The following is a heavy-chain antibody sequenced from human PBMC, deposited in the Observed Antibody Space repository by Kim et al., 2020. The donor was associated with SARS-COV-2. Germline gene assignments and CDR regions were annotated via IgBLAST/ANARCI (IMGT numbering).Heavy chain of an antibody. CDR2: IYYSGST. CDR1: GGSISSYY. CDR3: ARARYSSSWDAFDI. Sequence: SETLSLTCTVSGGSISSYYWSWIRQPPGKGLEWIGYIYYSGSTNYNPSLKSRVTISVDTSKNQFSLKLSSVTAADTAVYYCARARYSSSWDAFDIWGQGTMVTVSS. D-gene: IGHD6-13*01. J-gene: IGHJ3*02. V-gene: IGHV4-59*13.